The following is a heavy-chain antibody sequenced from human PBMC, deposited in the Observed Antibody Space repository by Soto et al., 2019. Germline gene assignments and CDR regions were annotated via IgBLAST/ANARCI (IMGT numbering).Heavy chain of an antibody. CDR2: INSDGSST. CDR3: ARDGWQDNYFDY. Sequence: GGSLRLSCAASGFTFSNYEMHWVRQAPGKGLVWVSRINSDGSSTSYADSVKGRFTISRDNAKNTLYLQMNSLRAEDTAVYYCARDGWQDNYFDYWGQGTLVTVSS. V-gene: IGHV3-74*01. D-gene: IGHD2-2*03. J-gene: IGHJ4*02. CDR1: GFTFSNYE.